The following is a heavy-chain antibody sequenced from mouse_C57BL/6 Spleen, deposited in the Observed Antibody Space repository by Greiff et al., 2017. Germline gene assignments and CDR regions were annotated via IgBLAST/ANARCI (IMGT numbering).Heavy chain of an antibody. CDR3: TVDGNDVWYFDV. Sequence: EVQLMQSGGGLVQPGASVKLSCVASGFTFSNYWMNWVRQSPEQGLEWVAQIRLTSDDYATHYAESVKGRFTISRDDSKSSVYLQMNNLRAEDTGIYYCTVDGNDVWYFDVRGTWTTVTVSS. V-gene: IGHV6-3*01. D-gene: IGHD2-2*01. CDR2: IRLTSDDYAT. J-gene: IGHJ1*03. CDR1: GFTFSNYW.